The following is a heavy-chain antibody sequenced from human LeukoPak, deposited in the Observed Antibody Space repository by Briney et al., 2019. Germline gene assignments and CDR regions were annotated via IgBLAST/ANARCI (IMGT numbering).Heavy chain of an antibody. D-gene: IGHD3-10*01. V-gene: IGHV3-30*02. J-gene: IGHJ6*03. Sequence: GGSLRLSCAASGFISSSYGMHWVRQAPGKGLEWVAFIRYDGSNKYYADSVKGRFTISRDNSKNTLYLQMNSLRAEDTAVYYCAKDLGLPGYMDVWGKGTTVTISS. CDR1: GFISSSYG. CDR3: AKDLGLPGYMDV. CDR2: IRYDGSNK.